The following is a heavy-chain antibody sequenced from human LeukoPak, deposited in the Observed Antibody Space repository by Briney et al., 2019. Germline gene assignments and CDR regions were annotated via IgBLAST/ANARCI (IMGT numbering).Heavy chain of an antibody. CDR1: GGSISSYY. V-gene: IGHV4-39*07. D-gene: IGHD3-22*01. J-gene: IGHJ2*01. CDR2: IYYSGST. CDR3: ARSNDSSGKGDWYFDL. Sequence: SETLSLTCTVSGGSISSYYWGWIRQPPGKGLEWIGSIYYSGSTYYNPSLKSRVTISVDTSKNQFSLKLSSVTAADTAVYYCARSNDSSGKGDWYFDLWGRGTLVTVSS.